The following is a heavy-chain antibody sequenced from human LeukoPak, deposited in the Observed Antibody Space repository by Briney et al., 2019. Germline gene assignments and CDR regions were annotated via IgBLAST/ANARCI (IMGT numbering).Heavy chain of an antibody. CDR3: ARRAGGYSHPYDY. J-gene: IGHJ4*02. CDR1: GFTVSSNY. CDR2: SGSGHST. D-gene: IGHD4-23*01. V-gene: IGHV3-53*01. Sequence: GGSLRLSCAASGFTVSSNYMSWVRQAPGKGLEWVSTVSGSGHSTFYADSVKGRFTISRDISKNTLYLQMSSLRAEDTAVYYCARRAGGYSHPYDYWGQGVLVTVSS.